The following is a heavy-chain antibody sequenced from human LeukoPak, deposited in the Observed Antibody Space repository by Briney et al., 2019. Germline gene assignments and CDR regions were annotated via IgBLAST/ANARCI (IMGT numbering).Heavy chain of an antibody. CDR3: ARGRFGVVIIHKDYFDY. D-gene: IGHD3-3*01. V-gene: IGHV1-18*01. CDR2: ISAYNGNT. J-gene: IGHJ4*02. Sequence: ASVKVSCKASGYTFTSYGISWVRQAPGQGLEWMGWISAYNGNTNYAQKLQGRVTMTTDTSTRTAYMELRSLRSDDTAVYYCARGRFGVVIIHKDYFDYWGQGTLVTVSS. CDR1: GYTFTSYG.